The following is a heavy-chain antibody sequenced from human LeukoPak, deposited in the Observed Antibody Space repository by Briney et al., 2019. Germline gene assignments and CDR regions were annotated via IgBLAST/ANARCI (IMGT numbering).Heavy chain of an antibody. CDR3: AKSWIMSHMDV. CDR2: ISWNSGSI. V-gene: IGHV3-9*01. D-gene: IGHD3-16*01. Sequence: PGGSLRLSCAASGFTFDDYAMHWVRQAPGKGLEWVSGISWNSGSIGYADSVKGRFTISRDNSKNTLYLQMNSLRAEDTAVYYCAKSWIMSHMDVWGKGTTVTVSS. J-gene: IGHJ6*03. CDR1: GFTFDDYA.